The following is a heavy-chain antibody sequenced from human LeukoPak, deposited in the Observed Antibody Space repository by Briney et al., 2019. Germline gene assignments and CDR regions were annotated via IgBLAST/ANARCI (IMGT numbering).Heavy chain of an antibody. CDR1: GFTFRKYL. CDR3: ARGAMSSVVLDY. D-gene: IGHD2/OR15-2a*01. Sequence: PGGSLRLSCTASGFTFRKYLLHWVRQAPGKGLVWVSRINPDDGSTSYADSVKGRFTISRDNAKNSLYLQMNSLRAEDTAVYYCARGAMSSVVLDYWGQGTLVTVSS. CDR2: INPDDGST. J-gene: IGHJ4*02. V-gene: IGHV3-74*01.